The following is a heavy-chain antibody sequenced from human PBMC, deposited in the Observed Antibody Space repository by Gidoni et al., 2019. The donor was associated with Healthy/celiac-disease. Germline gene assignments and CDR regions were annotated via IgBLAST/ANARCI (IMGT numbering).Heavy chain of an antibody. Sequence: QVQLVQSGAEVKKHGASVKVSCKASGYTFTSYDINWVRQATGQGLEWMGWMNPNSGNTCYAQKFQGRVTMTRNTSISTAYMELSSLRSEDTAVYYCARVHYYDSSGYYYYYGMDVWGQGTTVTVSS. V-gene: IGHV1-8*01. J-gene: IGHJ6*02. CDR2: MNPNSGNT. CDR3: ARVHYYDSSGYYYYYGMDV. D-gene: IGHD3-22*01. CDR1: GYTFTSYD.